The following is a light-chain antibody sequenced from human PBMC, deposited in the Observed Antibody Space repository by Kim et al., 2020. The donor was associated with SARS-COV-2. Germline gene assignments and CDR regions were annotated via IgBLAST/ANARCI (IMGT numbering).Light chain of an antibody. J-gene: IGLJ1*01. V-gene: IGLV3-19*01. CDR1: SLRTYY. Sequence: LGQTVRITCQGGSLRTYYTSWYQQKPGQAPVLVMFGRNNRPSGIPDRLSGSGSGNTAALTIAGAQAEDEADYYSNSRDISGNHVYAFGTGTQLTVL. CDR3: NSRDISGNHVYA. CDR2: GRN.